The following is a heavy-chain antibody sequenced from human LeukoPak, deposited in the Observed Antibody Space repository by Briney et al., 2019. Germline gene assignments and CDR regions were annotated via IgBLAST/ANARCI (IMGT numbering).Heavy chain of an antibody. CDR1: GFTFSNYH. D-gene: IGHD5-12*01. CDR2: ISSDSATK. Sequence: GGSLRLSCAASGFTFSNYHMTWVRQAPGKGLEWVSYISSDSATKYYADSVKGRFTISRDNAKDSLYLQMNSLRAEDTAVYYCARGDSGSKDWGQGTLVTVSS. V-gene: IGHV3-48*01. CDR3: ARGDSGSKD. J-gene: IGHJ4*02.